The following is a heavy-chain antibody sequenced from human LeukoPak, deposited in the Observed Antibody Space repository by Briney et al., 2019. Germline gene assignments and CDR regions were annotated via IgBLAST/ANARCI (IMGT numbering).Heavy chain of an antibody. V-gene: IGHV3-74*03. CDR2: IKSDGSSI. D-gene: IGHD4-23*01. CDR1: GFTFCSYW. J-gene: IGHJ4*02. CDR3: ARDLDFGGYSNFVY. Sequence: GGSLRLSCAASGFTFCSYWKHWVRQAPGKGLVWVSRIKSDGSSIMYADSVKGRFTIFRDNAKSTLYLQMNSLRAEDTAVYYCARDLDFGGYSNFVYSGQGTLVTVSS.